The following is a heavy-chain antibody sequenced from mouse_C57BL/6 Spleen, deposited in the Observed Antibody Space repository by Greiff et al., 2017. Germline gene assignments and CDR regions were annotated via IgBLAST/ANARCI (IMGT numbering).Heavy chain of an antibody. CDR2: INPNNGGT. CDR1: GYTFTDYN. V-gene: IGHV1-22*01. J-gene: IGHJ4*01. CDR3: ARSRDSSGYIYAMDY. Sequence: EVQLQQSGPELVKPGASVKMSCKASGYTFTDYNMHWVKQSHGKSLEWIGYINPNNGGTSYNQKFKGKATLTVNKSSSTAYMELRSLTSEDSAVYYCARSRDSSGYIYAMDYWGQGTSVTVSS. D-gene: IGHD3-2*02.